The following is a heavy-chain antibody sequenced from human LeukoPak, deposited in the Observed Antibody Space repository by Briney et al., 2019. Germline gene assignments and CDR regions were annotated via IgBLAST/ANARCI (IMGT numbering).Heavy chain of an antibody. Sequence: ASVKVSCKASAYTFTGYYMHWVRQAPGQGLEWMGWINPSSGDTNYAQEFQGRVTMTRNTSISTAYMELSSLRSEDTAVYYCARGRALVAAAGTSPPFDYWGQGTLVTVSS. J-gene: IGHJ4*02. D-gene: IGHD6-13*01. CDR1: AYTFTGYY. CDR2: INPSSGDT. V-gene: IGHV1-2*02. CDR3: ARGRALVAAAGTSPPFDY.